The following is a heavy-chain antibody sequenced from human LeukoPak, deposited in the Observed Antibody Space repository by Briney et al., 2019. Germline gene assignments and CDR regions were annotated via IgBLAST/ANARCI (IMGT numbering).Heavy chain of an antibody. J-gene: IGHJ4*02. Sequence: PGGSLRLSCAASGFTFSDYYMSWIRQAPGKGLEWVSYISSSGSTIYYADSVKGRFTISRDNAKNSLYLQMNSLRAEDTAVYYCARDRSGWATVTTLLFDYWGQGTLVTVSS. CDR3: ARDRSGWATVTTLLFDY. D-gene: IGHD4-17*01. V-gene: IGHV3-11*01. CDR1: GFTFSDYY. CDR2: ISSSGSTI.